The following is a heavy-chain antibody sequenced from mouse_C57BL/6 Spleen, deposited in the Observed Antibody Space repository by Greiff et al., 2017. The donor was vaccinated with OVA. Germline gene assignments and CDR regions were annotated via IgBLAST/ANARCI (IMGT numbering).Heavy chain of an antibody. CDR3: ARPLLPSSRDYAMDY. V-gene: IGHV1-76*01. J-gene: IGHJ4*01. Sequence: QVQLQQSGAELVRPGASVKLSCKASGYTFTDYYINWVQQRPGQGLEWIARIYPGSGNTYYNEKFKGKATLTAEKSSSTAYMQLSSLTSEDSDVYFCARPLLPSSRDYAMDYWGQGTSVTVSS. D-gene: IGHD1-1*01. CDR1: GYTFTDYY. CDR2: IYPGSGNT.